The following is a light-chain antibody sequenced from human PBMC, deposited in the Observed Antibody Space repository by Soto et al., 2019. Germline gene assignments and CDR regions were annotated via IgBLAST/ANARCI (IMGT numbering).Light chain of an antibody. Sequence: EILLTPSPATLTLSPGDRATLSGRASQSVRSSLAWHQQQPGQAPRLLIYDASKRATGTPARFSGGASGTDXTLTISSLXPGDFAXXXXXXXXNXWXXGXGXKVDIK. CDR2: DAS. J-gene: IGKJ1*01. CDR3: XXXXNXWX. V-gene: IGKV3-11*01. CDR1: QSVRSS.